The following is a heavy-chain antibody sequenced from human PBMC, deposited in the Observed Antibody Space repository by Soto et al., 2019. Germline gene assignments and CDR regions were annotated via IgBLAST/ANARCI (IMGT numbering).Heavy chain of an antibody. J-gene: IGHJ6*02. Sequence: PGGSLRLSCAASGFTFSSYSMHWVRQAPGKGLEWVAVISYDGSNKYYADSVKGRFTISRDNSKNTLYLQMNSLRAEDTAVYYCAKSDRTVTTLALYYYYYGMDVWGQGTTVTISS. V-gene: IGHV3-30*18. CDR3: AKSDRTVTTLALYYYYYGMDV. CDR1: GFTFSSYS. CDR2: ISYDGSNK. D-gene: IGHD4-17*01.